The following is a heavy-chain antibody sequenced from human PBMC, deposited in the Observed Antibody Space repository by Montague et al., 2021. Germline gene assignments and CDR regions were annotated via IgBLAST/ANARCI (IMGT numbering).Heavy chain of an antibody. V-gene: IGHV4-39*01. Sequence: ETRSLTCSVSGVSIGEKSFYWGWVRQAPRRGLEWIGHMFYRGNTYYNPSLQSRVSISVDTSKNQFSLTLTSVTASDTAVYYCARRCYGDPQTDPEPANCALDVWGQGTSVTVSS. J-gene: IGHJ6*02. CDR2: MFYRGNT. D-gene: IGHD1-14*01. CDR1: GVSIGEKSFY. CDR3: ARRCYGDPQTDPEPANCALDV.